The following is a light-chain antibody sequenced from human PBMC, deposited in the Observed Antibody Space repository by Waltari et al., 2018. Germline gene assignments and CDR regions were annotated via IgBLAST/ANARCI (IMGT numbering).Light chain of an antibody. CDR2: WAS. CDR3: QQYSNTPLT. Sequence: DIVMTQSPDSLAVSLGERATINCKSSQTILSSSNNKNSLAWYQQKPGPPPKMLIYWASTRASGVPDRFSGSGSGTDFTLTISSLQAEDVAVYYCQQYSNTPLTFGGGTKVEIK. CDR1: QTILSSSNNKNS. J-gene: IGKJ4*01. V-gene: IGKV4-1*01.